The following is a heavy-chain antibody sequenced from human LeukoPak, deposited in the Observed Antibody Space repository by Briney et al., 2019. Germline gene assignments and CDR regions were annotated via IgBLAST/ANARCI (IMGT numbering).Heavy chain of an antibody. CDR2: IYWDDDK. CDR1: GFSLSTSGVG. V-gene: IGHV2-5*02. J-gene: IGHJ4*02. CDR3: ARLPRYCSGGSCYSYDY. D-gene: IGHD2-15*01. Sequence: SGPTLVKPTQTLTLTCTFSGFSLSTSGVGVGWIRHPPGKALEWLALIYWDDDKRYSPSLKSRLTITKDTSKNQVVLTMTNMDPVDTATYYCARLPRYCSGGSCYSYDYWGQGTLVTVSS.